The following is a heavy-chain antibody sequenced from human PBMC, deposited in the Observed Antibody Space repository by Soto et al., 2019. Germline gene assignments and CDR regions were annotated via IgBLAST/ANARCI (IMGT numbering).Heavy chain of an antibody. V-gene: IGHV1-3*01. CDR2: IHAGSGHT. J-gene: IGHJ4*02. CDR3: AIQSGGVVY. D-gene: IGHD5-12*01. CDR1: GFTFTSYP. Sequence: ASVKVSCKASGFTFTSYPIHWVRQAPGQRLEWMGWIHAGSGHTKYSQKFQGRVTFTRDASASTAFVELSSLGSEDAAVYYCAIQSGGVVYWGQGTLVTVSS.